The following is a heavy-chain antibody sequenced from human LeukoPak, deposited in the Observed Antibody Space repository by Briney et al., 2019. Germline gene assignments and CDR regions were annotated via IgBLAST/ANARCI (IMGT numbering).Heavy chain of an antibody. V-gene: IGHV1-46*01. CDR2: INPSGGST. J-gene: IGHJ6*02. D-gene: IGHD3-9*01. Sequence: ASVKVSCKASGYAFTSYYIHWVRQAPGQGLEWMGIINPSGGSTSCAQMFQGRVTMTRDTSISTVYMELSRLRSDDTAVYYCGRDRVRYDWDGGMDVWGQGTAVTVSS. CDR3: GRDRVRYDWDGGMDV. CDR1: GYAFTSYY.